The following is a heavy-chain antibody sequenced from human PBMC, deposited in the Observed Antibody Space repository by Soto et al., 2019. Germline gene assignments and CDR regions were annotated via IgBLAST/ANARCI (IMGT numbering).Heavy chain of an antibody. CDR3: IPRDYYYGMDG. J-gene: IGHJ6*04. CDR2: ISYDGSNK. Sequence: PGGSLRLSCAASGFTFSSYGMHWVRQAPGKGLEWVAVISYDGSNKYYADSVKGRFTISRDNSKNTLYLQMNSLIAEDTAVYYCIPRDYYYGMDGCRKGSTVPVGS. CDR1: GFTFSSYG. D-gene: IGHD2-21*01. V-gene: IGHV3-30*03.